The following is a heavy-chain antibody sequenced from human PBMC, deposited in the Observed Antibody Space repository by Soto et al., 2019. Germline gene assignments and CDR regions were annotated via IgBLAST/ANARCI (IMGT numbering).Heavy chain of an antibody. CDR1: GFTFSSYA. V-gene: IGHV3-23*01. Sequence: PGGSLRLSCAASGFTFSSYAMSWVRQAPGKGLGWVSTISGSGGSTYYADSVKGRFTISRDNSKNTLDLQMNSLRAEDTAVYYCAKLDYGDYGGVDYWGQGTLVTVSS. D-gene: IGHD4-17*01. J-gene: IGHJ4*02. CDR2: ISGSGGST. CDR3: AKLDYGDYGGVDY.